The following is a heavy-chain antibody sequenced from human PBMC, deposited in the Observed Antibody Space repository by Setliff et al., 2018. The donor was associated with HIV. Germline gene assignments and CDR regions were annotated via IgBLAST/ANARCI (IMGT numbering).Heavy chain of an antibody. D-gene: IGHD4-4*01. Sequence: QTGGSLRLSCAASGFTFSNYWMHWMRQAPGKGLEWIARFRSDGGSPQYADAVRGRFTISRDDTKSTLSLQMKSLRVEDTAVYFCFRSNGGYGGQGTLVTVSS. CDR2: FRSDGGSP. V-gene: IGHV3-74*03. J-gene: IGHJ4*02. CDR3: FRSNGGY. CDR1: GFTFSNYW.